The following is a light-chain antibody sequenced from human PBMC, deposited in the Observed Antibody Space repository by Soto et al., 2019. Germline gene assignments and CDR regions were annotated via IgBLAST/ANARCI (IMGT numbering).Light chain of an antibody. V-gene: IGKV3-20*01. Sequence: EIVMTQSPATLSVSPGERATLSCRASQSVSSRNLAWYQQKPGQGPRVLIFAASSRASGIPDRFSGSGSGTDFTLTISRLEPEDFAVYYCQYYGSPSWTFGQGTKVDIK. CDR2: AAS. CDR3: QYYGSPSWT. J-gene: IGKJ1*01. CDR1: QSVSSRN.